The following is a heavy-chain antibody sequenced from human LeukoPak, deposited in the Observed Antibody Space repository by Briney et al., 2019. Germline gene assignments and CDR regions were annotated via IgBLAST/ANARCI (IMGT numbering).Heavy chain of an antibody. CDR2: ISAYNGNT. Sequence: ASVKVSCKASGYTFTSYGISWVRQAPGQGVEWMGWISAYNGNTNYAQKLQGRVTMTTDTSTSTAYMELSSLRSEDTAVYYCARSTMGSRKYWYFDLWGRGTLVTVSS. J-gene: IGHJ2*01. D-gene: IGHD5-24*01. CDR3: ARSTMGSRKYWYFDL. V-gene: IGHV1-18*01. CDR1: GYTFTSYG.